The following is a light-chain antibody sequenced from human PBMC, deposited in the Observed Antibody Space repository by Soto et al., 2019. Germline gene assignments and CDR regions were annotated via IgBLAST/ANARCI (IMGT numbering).Light chain of an antibody. Sequence: DIQMTQSPSSLSASLGDRVTITCRASQSISTFLNWYQQKPGEAPKILIYTASSLQSEVPSRFRGSGSGTDFTLTISSLQPEDVATYHCQQTDSTPWTFGQGTKVEIK. V-gene: IGKV1-39*01. CDR2: TAS. J-gene: IGKJ1*01. CDR1: QSISTF. CDR3: QQTDSTPWT.